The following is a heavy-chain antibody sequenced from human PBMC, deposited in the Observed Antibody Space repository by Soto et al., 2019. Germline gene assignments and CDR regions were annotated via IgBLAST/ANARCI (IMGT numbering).Heavy chain of an antibody. J-gene: IGHJ4*02. CDR2: ISYDGSNK. D-gene: IGHD1-26*01. Sequence: QVQLVESGGGVVQPGRSLRLSCAASGFTFSSYGMHWVRQAPGKGLEWVAVISYDGSNKYYADSVKGRFTISRDNSKNALYLQMNSLRAEDTAVYYCAKDHGDKYRGSYFDYWGQGTLVTVSS. CDR1: GFTFSSYG. V-gene: IGHV3-30*18. CDR3: AKDHGDKYRGSYFDY.